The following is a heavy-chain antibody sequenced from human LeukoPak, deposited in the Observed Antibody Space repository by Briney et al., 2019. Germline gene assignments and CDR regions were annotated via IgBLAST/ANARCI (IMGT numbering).Heavy chain of an antibody. CDR3: ARDGDYFDY. Sequence: GGSLRLSCAASGFTFSSSWMHWVCQAPEKGLEWVADIKCDGSEKYYVDSVKGRLTISRDNAKNSLYLQMNSLRVEDTAVYYCARDGDYFDYWGQGTPVTVSS. J-gene: IGHJ4*02. CDR1: GFTFSSSW. CDR2: IKCDGSEK. V-gene: IGHV3-52*01. D-gene: IGHD4-17*01.